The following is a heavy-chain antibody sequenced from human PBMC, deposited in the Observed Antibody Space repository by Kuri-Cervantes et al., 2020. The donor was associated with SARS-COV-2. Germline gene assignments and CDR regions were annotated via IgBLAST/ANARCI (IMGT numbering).Heavy chain of an antibody. CDR2: ISGSGGSI. D-gene: IGHD2-2*03. Sequence: GGSLRLSCAASGFTFSSYAMSWVRQAPGKGLEWVSAISGSGGSIYYADSVKGRFTISRDNSKNTLYLQMNSLTADDTAVYYCAKEGLGHCSTTSCYPDSWGQGTLVTVSS. J-gene: IGHJ5*01. CDR3: AKEGLGHCSTTSCYPDS. V-gene: IGHV3-23*01. CDR1: GFTFSSYA.